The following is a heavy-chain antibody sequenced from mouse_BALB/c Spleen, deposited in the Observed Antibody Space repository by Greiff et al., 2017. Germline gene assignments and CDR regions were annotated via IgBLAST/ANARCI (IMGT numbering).Heavy chain of an antibody. V-gene: IGHV3-2*02. Sequence: VQLKESGPGLVKPSQSLSLTCTVTGYSITSDYAWNWIRQFPGNKLEWMGYISYSGSTSYNPSLKSRISITRDTSKNQFFLQLNSVTTEDTATYYCARGYYYGSPDYWGQGTTLTVSS. D-gene: IGHD1-1*01. CDR1: GYSITSDYA. J-gene: IGHJ2*01. CDR2: ISYSGST. CDR3: ARGYYYGSPDY.